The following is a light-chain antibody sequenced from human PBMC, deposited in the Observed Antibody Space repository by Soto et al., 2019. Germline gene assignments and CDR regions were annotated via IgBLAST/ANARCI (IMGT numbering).Light chain of an antibody. V-gene: IGKV3-15*01. CDR2: DVS. CDR3: PQYNNRPFS. J-gene: IGKJ5*01. Sequence: EILITHTPARLSVSPGERVTLSCRAGQGVTTNFAWYQQKSGQSPRLLIYDVSTRATGVPARFSGTGSETDFTLTISGLQSEDSAVYFCPQYNNRPFSSGQRTRLEIK. CDR1: QGVTTN.